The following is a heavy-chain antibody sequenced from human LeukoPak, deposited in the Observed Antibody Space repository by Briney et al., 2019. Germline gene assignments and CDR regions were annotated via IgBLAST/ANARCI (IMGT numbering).Heavy chain of an antibody. CDR2: ISYDGSNK. Sequence: GGSLRLSCAASGFTFSSYGMHWVRQAPGKGLEWVAVISYDGSNKYYADSVKGRFTISRDNSKNTLYLQMNSLRAEDTAVYYCASFRLDQYSSSALSYYWGQGTLVTVSS. V-gene: IGHV3-30*03. J-gene: IGHJ4*02. CDR3: ASFRLDQYSSSALSYY. CDR1: GFTFSSYG. D-gene: IGHD6-13*01.